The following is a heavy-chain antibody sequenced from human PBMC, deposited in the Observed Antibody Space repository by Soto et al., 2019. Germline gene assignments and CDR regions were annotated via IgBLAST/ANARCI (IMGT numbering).Heavy chain of an antibody. CDR3: ANGRATYGLLTHDY. V-gene: IGHV3-23*01. Sequence: EAQLLESGGGLVQPGGSLRLSCAASGFTFNTFALTWVRQAPGKGLEWVSSITVDGGSTYYVDSVKGRFTVSRDNSKNTLYLQMDSLRAEDTAVYYCANGRATYGLLTHDYWGQGTLVTVSS. J-gene: IGHJ4*02. CDR2: ITVDGGST. D-gene: IGHD3-9*01. CDR1: GFTFNTFA.